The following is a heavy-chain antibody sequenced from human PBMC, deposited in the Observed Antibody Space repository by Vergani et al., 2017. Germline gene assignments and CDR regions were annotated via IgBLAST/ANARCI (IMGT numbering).Heavy chain of an antibody. J-gene: IGHJ4*02. D-gene: IGHD2/OR15-2a*01. CDR1: GFTFSNSA. V-gene: IGHV3-23*01. Sequence: EVHLLESGGGQVEAGGSLRLSCVASGFTFSNSAMSWVRQTSGKGLEWVSAISGHGDRTYYADFVKGRFTISRDNSKNTVYLQMNSLKAEDRATYYCAREERSNTSPFVDDWGQGTLVTV. CDR3: AREERSNTSPFVDD. CDR2: ISGHGDRT.